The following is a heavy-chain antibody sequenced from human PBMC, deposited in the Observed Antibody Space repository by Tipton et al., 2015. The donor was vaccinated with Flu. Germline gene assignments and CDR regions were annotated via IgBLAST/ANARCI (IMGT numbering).Heavy chain of an antibody. CDR1: GVTFDGYA. D-gene: IGHD1-26*01. CDR3: ATEVAWQGEGYYDKEV. CDR2: ISWDGGST. Sequence: QLVQSGAVVVQPGGSLRLSCTAPGVTFDGYAMHWVRQVPGKGLEWVSLISWDGGSTFYGDDVRGRFTVSRDNRRNSLYLQKNSLRLEDTALYYCATEVAWQGEGYYDKEVGVQGAADTIPS. V-gene: IGHV3-43D*03. J-gene: IGHJ6*02.